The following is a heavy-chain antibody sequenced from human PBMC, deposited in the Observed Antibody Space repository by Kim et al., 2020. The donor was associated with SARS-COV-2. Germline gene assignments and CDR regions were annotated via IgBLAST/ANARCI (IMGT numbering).Heavy chain of an antibody. CDR2: IRSKANNYAT. D-gene: IGHD3-22*01. CDR3: TRVPPDYDKFYDTFDI. J-gene: IGHJ3*02. Sequence: GGSLRLFCAASGFTFSGSAMHWVRQASGKGLEWVGRIRSKANNYATAYASSVKGRFTISRDDSKNTAYLQMNSLKTEDTAVYYCTRVPPDYDKFYDTFDIWAQETMVTVSS. V-gene: IGHV3-73*01. CDR1: GFTFSGSA.